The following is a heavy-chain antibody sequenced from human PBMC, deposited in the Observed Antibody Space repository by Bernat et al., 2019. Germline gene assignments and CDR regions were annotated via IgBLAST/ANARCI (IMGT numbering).Heavy chain of an antibody. CDR1: GGSISSYY. CDR2: IYYSGST. D-gene: IGHD2-15*01. V-gene: IGHV4-59*01. CDR3: ASARGYCSGGSCYPDGPYYFDY. Sequence: QVQLQESGPGLVKPSETLSLTCTVSGGSISSYYWSWIRQPPGKGLEWIGYIYYSGSTNYNPSLKSRVTISVDTSKNQFSLKLSSVTAADTAVYYCASARGYCSGGSCYPDGPYYFDYWGQGTLATVSS. J-gene: IGHJ4*02.